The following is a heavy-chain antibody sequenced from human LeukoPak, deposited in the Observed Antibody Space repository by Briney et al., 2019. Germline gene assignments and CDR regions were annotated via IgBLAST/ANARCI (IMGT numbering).Heavy chain of an antibody. J-gene: IGHJ3*02. V-gene: IGHV1-18*01. CDR2: ISGYNGNT. Sequence: ASVKVSCKASGYTFTNYGISWVRHAPGQGLEWMGWISGYNGNTNYAQKLQGRVTLTTDTSTSAAYMDLRSLRSDDTAVYYCARDRVVRGVTDAFDIWGQGTMVTVSS. CDR1: GYTFTNYG. CDR3: ARDRVVRGVTDAFDI. D-gene: IGHD3-10*01.